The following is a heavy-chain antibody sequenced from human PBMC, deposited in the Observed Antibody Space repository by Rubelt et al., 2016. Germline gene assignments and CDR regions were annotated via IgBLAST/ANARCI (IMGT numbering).Heavy chain of an antibody. Sequence: QVQLVQSGAEVKKPGASVKVSCKASGYTFTSYGISWVRQAPGQGLEWMGWINTYNDKANYPHKFQGRVSMTTDSSTNTAYMELRSLRSDDTAVYYCARGYFDSTGDFDYWGQGTLVTVSS. CDR3: ARGYFDSTGDFDY. J-gene: IGHJ4*02. CDR2: INTYNDKA. CDR1: GYTFTSYG. V-gene: IGHV1-18*01. D-gene: IGHD3-22*01.